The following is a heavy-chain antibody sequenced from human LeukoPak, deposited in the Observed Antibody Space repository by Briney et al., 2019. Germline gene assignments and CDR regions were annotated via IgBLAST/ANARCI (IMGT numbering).Heavy chain of an antibody. V-gene: IGHV4-59*12. Sequence: SETLSLTCTVSGGSISSYYWSWIRQPPGKGLEWIGYIYSSGSTNYNPSLKSRVTISVDTSKNQFSLELTSVTAADTAVYYCARRRYDASGYYPSRGRYLDYWGQGTLVTVSS. CDR2: IYSSGST. CDR1: GGSISSYY. CDR3: ARRRYDASGYYPSRGRYLDY. D-gene: IGHD3-22*01. J-gene: IGHJ4*02.